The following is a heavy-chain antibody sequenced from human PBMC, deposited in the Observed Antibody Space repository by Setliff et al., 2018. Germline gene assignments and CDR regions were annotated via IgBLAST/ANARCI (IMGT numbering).Heavy chain of an antibody. CDR2: INNYNFKT. D-gene: IGHD3-22*01. CDR3: ARINFYVSSGYYYAPDF. Sequence: ASVKVSCKTSGYTFTNYGITWVRQAPGQGLEWMGWINNYNFKTTYPQKFLDRVTMTTDTSATTAYMELKNLRSDDTAVYYCARINFYVSSGYYYAPDFWGQGTLVTVSS. CDR1: GYTFTNYG. V-gene: IGHV1-18*01. J-gene: IGHJ4*02.